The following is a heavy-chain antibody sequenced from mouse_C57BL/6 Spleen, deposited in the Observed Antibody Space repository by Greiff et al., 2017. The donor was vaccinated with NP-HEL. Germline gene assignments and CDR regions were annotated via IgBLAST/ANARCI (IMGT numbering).Heavy chain of an antibody. CDR3: ARDWAYFDY. D-gene: IGHD4-1*01. J-gene: IGHJ2*01. CDR1: GYTFTSYW. Sequence: VQLQQPGAELVRPGSSVKLSCKASGYTFTSYWMHWVKQRPIQGLEWIGNIDPSDSETNYNQKFKDKATLTVDKSSSTAYMQLSSLTSEDSAVYYCARDWAYFDYWGQGTTLTVSS. CDR2: IDPSDSET. V-gene: IGHV1-52*01.